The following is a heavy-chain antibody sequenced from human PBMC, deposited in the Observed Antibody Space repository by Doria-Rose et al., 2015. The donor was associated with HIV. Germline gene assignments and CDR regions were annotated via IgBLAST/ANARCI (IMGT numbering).Heavy chain of an antibody. CDR1: GVSLSSPGMG. Sequence: QVQLVQSGPVLVRPTETLTLTCTVSGVSLSSPGMGVSWIRQPPGKALEWLANMFSNDERSYKTSLKSRLTISRGTSKSQVVLTMTDMDPVDTAIYYCARIKSSRWYHKYYFDFWGQGTLVIVSA. V-gene: IGHV2-26*01. CDR2: MFSNDER. J-gene: IGHJ4*02. CDR3: ARIKSSRWYHKYYFDF. D-gene: IGHD6-13*01.